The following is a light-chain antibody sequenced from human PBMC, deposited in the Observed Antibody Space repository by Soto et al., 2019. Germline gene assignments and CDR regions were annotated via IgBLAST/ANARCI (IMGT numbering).Light chain of an antibody. V-gene: IGKV4-1*01. CDR1: QNVLYSSNNHNY. CDR3: HHYYTTPPA. J-gene: IGKJ1*01. CDR2: WAS. Sequence: IVMTQSPDSLAVSLGDTATINCRSSQNVLYSSNNHNYVAWYQQKAGQPPKLLIYWASTRESGVPQRFSGSGSGTDFTLTISDLQAEDVAVYFCHHYYTTPPAFGQGTRVEVK.